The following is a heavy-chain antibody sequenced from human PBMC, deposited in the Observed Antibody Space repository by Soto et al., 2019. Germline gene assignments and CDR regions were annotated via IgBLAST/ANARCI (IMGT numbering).Heavy chain of an antibody. J-gene: IGHJ3*02. D-gene: IGHD3-3*01. CDR3: ARVRIFGVVYDAFDI. Sequence: PGGSLRLSCAASGFTFSSYEMNWVRQAPGKGLEWVSYISSSGSTIYYADSVKGRFTISRDNAKNSLYLQMNSLRAEDTAVYYCARVRIFGVVYDAFDIWGQGTMVT. V-gene: IGHV3-48*03. CDR2: ISSSGSTI. CDR1: GFTFSSYE.